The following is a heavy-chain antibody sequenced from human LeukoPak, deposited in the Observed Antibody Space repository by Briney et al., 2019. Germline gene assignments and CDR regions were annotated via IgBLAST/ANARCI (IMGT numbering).Heavy chain of an antibody. D-gene: IGHD2-2*01. Sequence: GALRLSCAASGFTFSSYSMNWVRQAPGKGLEWVSSISSSSSYIYYAESVKGRFTISRDNPKNSLYLQMNSLRAEDTAVYYCARSYTHCSSTSCLKFGELSPYYFDYWGQGTLVTVSS. CDR3: ARSYTHCSSTSCLKFGELSPYYFDY. V-gene: IGHV3-21*01. CDR1: GFTFSSYS. J-gene: IGHJ4*02. CDR2: ISSSSSYI.